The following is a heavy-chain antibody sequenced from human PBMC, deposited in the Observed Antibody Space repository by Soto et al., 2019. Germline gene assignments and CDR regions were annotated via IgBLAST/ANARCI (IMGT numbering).Heavy chain of an antibody. D-gene: IGHD6-13*01. Sequence: GGSLRLSCAASGFTFSSYAMNWVRQAPGKGLEWVSAIGGSGDSTYYADSVKGRFTISRDNSKSTLFLQMNSLRAEDTAIYYGAKVGRDSSNVDDWGQGTLVTVSS. CDR2: IGGSGDST. CDR1: GFTFSSYA. J-gene: IGHJ4*02. V-gene: IGHV3-23*01. CDR3: AKVGRDSSNVDD.